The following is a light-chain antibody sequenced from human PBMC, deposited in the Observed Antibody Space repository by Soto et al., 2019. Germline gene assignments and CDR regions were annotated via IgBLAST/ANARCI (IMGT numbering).Light chain of an antibody. J-gene: IGKJ1*01. CDR3: LQDYNYPRT. V-gene: IGKV1-6*01. CDR1: QGIRND. CDR2: AAS. Sequence: AIQMTHSPSSLSASVGDRVTITCRASQGIRNDLGWYQQKPGKAPKLLIYAASSLQSGVPSRFSGSGSGTDVTLTISSLQPEDFATYYCLQDYNYPRTFGQGTKVEIK.